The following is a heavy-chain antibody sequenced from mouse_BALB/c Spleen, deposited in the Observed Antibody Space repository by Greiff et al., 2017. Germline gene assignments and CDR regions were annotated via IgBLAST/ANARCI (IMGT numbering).Heavy chain of an antibody. CDR1: GFTFTDYY. D-gene: IGHD2-4*01. Sequence: EVKLVESGGGLVQPGGSLRLSCATSGFTFTDYYMSWVRQPPGKALEWLGFIRNKANGYTTEYSASVKGRFTISRDNSQSILYLQMNTLRAEDSATYYCARDDYDWYFDVWGAGTTVTVSS. CDR3: ARDDYDWYFDV. CDR2: IRNKANGYTT. V-gene: IGHV7-3*02. J-gene: IGHJ1*01.